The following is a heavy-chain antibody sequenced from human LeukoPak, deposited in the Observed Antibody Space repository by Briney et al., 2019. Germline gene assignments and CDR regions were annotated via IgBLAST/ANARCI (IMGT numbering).Heavy chain of an antibody. V-gene: IGHV4-61*02. CDR3: AREGAYYDFWSGYYKGYYYYYMDV. D-gene: IGHD3-3*01. CDR2: IYTSGST. CDR1: GGSLSSGSYY. J-gene: IGHJ6*03. Sequence: PSQTLSLTCTVSGGSLSSGSYYWSWIRQPAGKGLEWIGRIYTSGSTNYNPSLKSRVTISVDTSKSQFSLKLSSVTAADTAVYYCAREGAYYDFWSGYYKGYYYYYMDVWGKGTTVTVSS.